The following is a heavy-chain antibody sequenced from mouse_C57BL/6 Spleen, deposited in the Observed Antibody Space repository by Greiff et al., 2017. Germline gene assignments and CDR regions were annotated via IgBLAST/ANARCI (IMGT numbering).Heavy chain of an antibody. CDR3: ARDYSNWGYYAMDY. CDR2: IDPANGNT. V-gene: IGHV14-3*01. CDR1: GFNIKNTY. Sequence: EVKLQESVAELVRPGASVKLSCTASGFNIKNTYMHWVKQRPEQGLEWIGRIDPANGNTKYAPKFQGKATITADPSSNTAYLQLSSLTSEDTAIYYGARDYSNWGYYAMDYWGQGTSVTVSS. J-gene: IGHJ4*01. D-gene: IGHD2-5*01.